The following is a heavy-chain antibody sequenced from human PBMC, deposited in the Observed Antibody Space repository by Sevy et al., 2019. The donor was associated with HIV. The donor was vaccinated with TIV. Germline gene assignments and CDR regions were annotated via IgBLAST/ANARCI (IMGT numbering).Heavy chain of an antibody. J-gene: IGHJ3*02. CDR2: ISYDGSNK. V-gene: IGHV3-30*04. CDR1: GFTFSSYA. CDR3: ALSPSTLPLPRDAFHI. Sequence: GGSLRLSCAASGFTFSSYAMHWVRQAPGKGLEWVAVISYDGSNKYYADSVKGRFTISRDNSKNTLYLQMNSLRAEDTAVYYCALSPSTLPLPRDAFHIWGQGTMVTVSS.